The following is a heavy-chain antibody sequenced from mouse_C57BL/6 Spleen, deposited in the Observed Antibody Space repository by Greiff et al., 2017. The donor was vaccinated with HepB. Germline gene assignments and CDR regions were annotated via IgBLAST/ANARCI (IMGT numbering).Heavy chain of an antibody. J-gene: IGHJ3*01. D-gene: IGHD2-4*01. Sequence: EVQLQQSGTVLARPGASVKMSCKTSGYTFTSYWMHWVKQRPGQGLEWIGAIYPGNSDTSYNQKFKGKAKLTAVTSASTAYMELSSLTNEDSAVYYCTRSYDSPCAYWGQGTLVTVSA. CDR2: IYPGNSDT. CDR3: TRSYDSPCAY. CDR1: GYTFTSYW. V-gene: IGHV1-5*01.